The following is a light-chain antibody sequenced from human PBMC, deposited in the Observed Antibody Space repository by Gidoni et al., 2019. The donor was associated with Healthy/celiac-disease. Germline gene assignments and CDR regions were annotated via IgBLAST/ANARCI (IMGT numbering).Light chain of an antibody. CDR1: QSLLHSNGYNY. Sequence: DIVMTQSPLSLPVTPGEPASISCRSSQSLLHSNGYNYLDWDLQKPGQSPQLLIYLGSNRASGVPDRFSGSGSGTDFTLKISRVEAEDVGVYCCMQALQTPWTFGQGTKVEIK. V-gene: IGKV2-28*01. CDR2: LGS. J-gene: IGKJ1*01. CDR3: MQALQTPWT.